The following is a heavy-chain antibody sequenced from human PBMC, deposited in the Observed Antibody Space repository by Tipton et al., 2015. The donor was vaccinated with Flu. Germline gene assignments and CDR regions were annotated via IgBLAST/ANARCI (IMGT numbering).Heavy chain of an antibody. CDR2: IYTNGNI. CDR1: GGSVSSSRYY. J-gene: IGHJ4*02. D-gene: IGHD3-22*01. CDR3: AREKIPNSYYYDSSGYTNYFDS. Sequence: TLSLTCTVSGGSVSSSRYYWSWIRQPAGKGLEWIGRIYTNGNINYNASLMSRVTISVDTSKNQFSLRLNSVTAADTAIYYCAREKIPNSYYYDSSGYTNYFDSWGQGTPVTVSS. V-gene: IGHV4-61*02.